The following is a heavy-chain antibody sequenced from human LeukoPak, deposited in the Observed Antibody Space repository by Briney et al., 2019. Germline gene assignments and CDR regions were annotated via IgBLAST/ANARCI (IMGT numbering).Heavy chain of an antibody. Sequence: PGGSLRLSCATSGFTFSSYGMHWVRQAPGKGLEWVAAISNDGNNKYYADSVKGRFTISRDNSKNTLYLQMNSLRAEDTAVYYCAKDNYYDSSAFVDYWGQGTLVTVSS. CDR2: ISNDGNNK. D-gene: IGHD3-22*01. V-gene: IGHV3-30*18. CDR1: GFTFSSYG. CDR3: AKDNYYDSSAFVDY. J-gene: IGHJ4*02.